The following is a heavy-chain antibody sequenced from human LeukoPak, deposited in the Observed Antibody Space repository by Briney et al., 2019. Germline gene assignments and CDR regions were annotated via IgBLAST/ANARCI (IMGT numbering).Heavy chain of an antibody. CDR3: ARGWGDYGDYSNGFDY. CDR1: GFTFSDYY. Sequence: PGGSLRLSCAASGFTFSDYYMSWIRQAPGKGLEWVSYISSSGSTIYYADSVKGRFPISRDNAKNSLYLQMNSLRTEDTAVYYCARGWGDYGDYSNGFDYWGQGTLVTVSS. V-gene: IGHV3-11*04. D-gene: IGHD4-17*01. J-gene: IGHJ4*02. CDR2: ISSSGSTI.